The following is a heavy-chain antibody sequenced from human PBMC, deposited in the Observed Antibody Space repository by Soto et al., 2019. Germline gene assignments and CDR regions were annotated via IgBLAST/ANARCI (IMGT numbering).Heavy chain of an antibody. CDR1: GGSISSGGYY. J-gene: IGHJ4*02. Sequence: QVQLQESGPGLVKPSQTLSLTCTVSGGSISSGGYYWSWIRQHPGKGLEWIGYIYYTGSTYYNPSLKSRVTISVETSKDQFPLKLSSVTAADTAVHSCASLALVRGLRTFDCWGQGTLVTVSS. D-gene: IGHD3-10*02. CDR2: IYYTGST. CDR3: ASLALVRGLRTFDC. V-gene: IGHV4-31*03.